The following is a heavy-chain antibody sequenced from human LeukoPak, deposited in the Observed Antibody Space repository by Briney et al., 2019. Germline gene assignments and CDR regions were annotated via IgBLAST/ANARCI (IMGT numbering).Heavy chain of an antibody. J-gene: IGHJ4*02. CDR3: TRTEYCSAGRCYSDYFDS. CDR1: GFTFSDHY. D-gene: IGHD2-15*01. V-gene: IGHV3-72*01. Sequence: GGSLRLSCAASGFTFSDHYMDWVRQAPGKGLEWVGRSRNKANSYTTEYAASVKGRVTISSDDSKTSLYLQMNNLKSEDTAVYYCTRTEYCSAGRCYSDYFDSWGQGNLVTVSS. CDR2: SRNKANSYTT.